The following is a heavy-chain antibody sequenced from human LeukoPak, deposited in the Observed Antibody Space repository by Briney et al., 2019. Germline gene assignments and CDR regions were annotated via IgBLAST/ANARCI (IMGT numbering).Heavy chain of an antibody. J-gene: IGHJ4*02. V-gene: IGHV3-30*03. CDR3: ARGTIYDSSGYPLDY. CDR2: ISYDGSNI. D-gene: IGHD3-22*01. Sequence: GGSLRLSCAASGFTFNTFAMHWVRQAPGKGLEWVAVISYDGSNIYYTDSVRGRFTISRDTSKNTLYLQMNSLRTEDTAMYYCARGTIYDSSGYPLDYWGQGTLVTVSS. CDR1: GFTFNTFA.